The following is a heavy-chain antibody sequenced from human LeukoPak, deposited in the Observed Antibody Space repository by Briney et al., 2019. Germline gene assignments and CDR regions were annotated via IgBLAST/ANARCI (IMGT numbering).Heavy chain of an antibody. J-gene: IGHJ3*02. D-gene: IGHD3-10*01. CDR2: INHSGST. Sequence: SETLSLTCAVYGGSFSGYYWSWIRQPPGKGLEWIGEINHSGSTNYNPSLKSRVTISVDTSKNQFSLKLSSVTAADTAVYYCATDLLVITMVRGLTRRTFEIWGQGTMVTVSS. CDR1: GGSFSGYY. CDR3: ATDLLVITMVRGLTRRTFEI. V-gene: IGHV4-34*01.